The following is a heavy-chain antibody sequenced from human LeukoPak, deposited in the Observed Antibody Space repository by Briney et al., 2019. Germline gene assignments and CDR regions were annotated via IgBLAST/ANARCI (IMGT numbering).Heavy chain of an antibody. CDR2: INPNSGGT. V-gene: IGHV1-2*02. Sequence: ASVTVSCKASGYTFTCYYMHWVRQAPGQGLEWMGWINPNSGGTNYAQKFQGRVIMTRDTSITTAYMELSRLKSDDTALYYCASKGAGHCYDASCMGSFDLWGQGTTVGVSS. CDR3: ASKGAGHCYDASCMGSFDL. J-gene: IGHJ3*01. D-gene: IGHD2-15*01. CDR1: GYTFTCYY.